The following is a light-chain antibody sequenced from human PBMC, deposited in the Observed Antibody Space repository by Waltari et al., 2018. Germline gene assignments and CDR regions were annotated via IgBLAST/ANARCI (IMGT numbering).Light chain of an antibody. CDR2: DAS. Sequence: ELVLTQSPATLSLSPGERATLSCRASQSVISYLAWYQQKPGQSPRLLIYDASNRATGIPARFSGSGSGTDFTLTISSLEPEDFAVYFCQQRYNWPPITFGQGTRLEIK. CDR1: QSVISY. J-gene: IGKJ5*01. CDR3: QQRYNWPPIT. V-gene: IGKV3-11*01.